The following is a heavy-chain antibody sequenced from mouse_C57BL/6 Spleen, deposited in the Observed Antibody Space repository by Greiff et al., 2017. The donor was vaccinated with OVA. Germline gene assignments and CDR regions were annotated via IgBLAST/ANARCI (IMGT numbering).Heavy chain of an antibody. CDR1: GYTFTSYW. D-gene: IGHD1-2*01. CDR3: ARREGTTALDY. Sequence: QVQLQQPGAELVRPGSSVQLSCKASGYTFTSYWMHWVKQRPIQGLEWIGNIDPSDSETHYNQKFKDKATLTVDKSSSTAYMQLSSLTSEDSAVYYCARREGTTALDYWGQGTTLTVSS. CDR2: IDPSDSET. V-gene: IGHV1-52*01. J-gene: IGHJ2*01.